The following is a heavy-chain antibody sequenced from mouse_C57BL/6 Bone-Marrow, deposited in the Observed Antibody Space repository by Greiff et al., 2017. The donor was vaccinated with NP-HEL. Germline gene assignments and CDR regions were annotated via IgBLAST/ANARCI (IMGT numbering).Heavy chain of an antibody. D-gene: IGHD1-1*01. CDR2: IYPRDGST. V-gene: IGHV1-78*01. Sequence: VKLQESDAELVKPGASVKISCKVSGYTFTDHTIHWMKQRPEQGLEWIGYIYPRDGSTKYNEKFKGKATLTADKSSSTAYMQLNSLTSEDSAVYFCATSNYYGSSLYYFDYWGQGTTLTVSS. CDR1: GYTFTDHT. CDR3: ATSNYYGSSLYYFDY. J-gene: IGHJ2*01.